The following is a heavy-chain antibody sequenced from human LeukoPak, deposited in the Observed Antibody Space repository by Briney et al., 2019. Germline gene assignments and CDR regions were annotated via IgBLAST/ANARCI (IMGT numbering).Heavy chain of an antibody. Sequence: GGSLRLSCAASGFTVSSNYMSWVRQAPGKGLEWVSVIYSGGSTYYADSVKGRFTISRDNSKNTLYLQMNSLRAEDTAVCYCARGVAGLRYFDWLSRFDYWGQGTLVTVSS. J-gene: IGHJ4*02. V-gene: IGHV3-53*01. CDR3: ARGVAGLRYFDWLSRFDY. D-gene: IGHD3-9*01. CDR2: IYSGGST. CDR1: GFTVSSNY.